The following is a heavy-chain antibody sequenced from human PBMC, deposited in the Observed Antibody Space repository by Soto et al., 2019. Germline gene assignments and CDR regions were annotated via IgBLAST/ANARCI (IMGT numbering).Heavy chain of an antibody. J-gene: IGHJ6*02. CDR2: ISGSGGST. CDR1: GFTFSSYA. CDR3: VAARRYGYYYGMDV. D-gene: IGHD6-6*01. Sequence: GGSLRLSCAASGFTFSSYAMSWVRQAPGKGLEWVSAISGSGGSTYYADSVKGRFTISRDNSKNTLYLQMNSLRAEDTAVYYCVAARRYGYYYGMDVWGQGTTVTVSS. V-gene: IGHV3-23*01.